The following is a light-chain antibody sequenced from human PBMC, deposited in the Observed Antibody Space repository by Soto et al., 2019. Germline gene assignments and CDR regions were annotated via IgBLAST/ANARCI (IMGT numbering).Light chain of an antibody. J-gene: IGKJ3*01. CDR1: QNISSY. V-gene: IGKV1-39*01. CDR2: AAS. Sequence: DMQMTQSPSSLSASVGDRVSITCRSSQNISSYLHWYQQRPGKAPKLLIYAASNLRSGVPSRFSGSGSGTDFTLTISSLQSEEFATYYCQQSYSIPRLTFGPGTRVEIK. CDR3: QQSYSIPRLT.